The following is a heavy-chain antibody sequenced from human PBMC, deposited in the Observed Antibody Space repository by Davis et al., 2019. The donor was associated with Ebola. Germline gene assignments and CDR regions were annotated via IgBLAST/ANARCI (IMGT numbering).Heavy chain of an antibody. CDR2: IRGSGDGT. Sequence: GGSLRLSCAASAFTFSNYAMNWVRQAPGKGLEWVSAIRGSGDGTWYADFVEGRFSISRDNNKNTMFLHLNSLRAEDTAVYFCTREGSGSYGTDWGQGTLVTVSS. CDR3: TREGSGSYGTD. D-gene: IGHD3-16*01. J-gene: IGHJ4*02. V-gene: IGHV3-23*01. CDR1: AFTFSNYA.